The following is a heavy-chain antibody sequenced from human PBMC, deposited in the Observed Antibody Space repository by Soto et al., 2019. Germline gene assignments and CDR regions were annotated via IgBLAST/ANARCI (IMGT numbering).Heavy chain of an antibody. CDR2: ISSSGSTI. CDR1: GFTFSDYY. D-gene: IGHD3-22*01. V-gene: IGHV3-11*01. J-gene: IGHJ6*02. CDR3: ASPMYYYDSSGYYDSRYYYYGMDV. Sequence: TGGSLRLSCAASGFTFSDYYMSWIRQAPGKGLEWVSYISSSGSTIYYADSVKGRFTISRDNAKNSLYLQMNSLRAEDTAVYYCASPMYYYDSSGYYDSRYYYYGMDVWGQGTTVTVSS.